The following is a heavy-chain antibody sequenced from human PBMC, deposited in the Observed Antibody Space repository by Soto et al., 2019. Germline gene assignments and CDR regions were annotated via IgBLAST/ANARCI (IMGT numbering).Heavy chain of an antibody. CDR1: GFTFSSYA. J-gene: IGHJ6*02. CDR3: ATKTDIAAAGSPHYYYYYGMDV. D-gene: IGHD6-13*01. V-gene: IGHV3-23*01. Sequence: GGSLRLSCAASGFTFSSYAMSWVRQAPGKGLEWVSAISGSGGSTYYADSVKGLFTISRDNSKNTLYLQMNSLRAEDTAVYYCATKTDIAAAGSPHYYYYYGMDVWGQGTTVTVSS. CDR2: ISGSGGST.